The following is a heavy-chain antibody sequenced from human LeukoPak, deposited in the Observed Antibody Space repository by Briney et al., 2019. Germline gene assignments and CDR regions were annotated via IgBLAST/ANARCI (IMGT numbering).Heavy chain of an antibody. Sequence: SSQTLSLTCTVSGGSISSGGYYWSWIRQHPGTGLEWIGSVYYSGSTNYSPSLQGRVIISLDTSRNQFSLKLSSVTAADTAVYYCASGDNDPLFDYWGQGALVTVSS. J-gene: IGHJ4*02. D-gene: IGHD1-1*01. CDR1: GGSISSGGYY. CDR3: ASGDNDPLFDY. CDR2: VYYSGST. V-gene: IGHV4-31*03.